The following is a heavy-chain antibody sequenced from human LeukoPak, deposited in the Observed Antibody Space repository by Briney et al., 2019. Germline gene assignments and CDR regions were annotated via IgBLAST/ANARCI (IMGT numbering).Heavy chain of an antibody. Sequence: GGSLRLSCAASGFTFSTYPMHWVRQAPGKGLEWVAVISYDGSKTYYTDSVKGRFTISRDNSKNTLYLQMNSLRAEDTAVFYCARETYYYDRWGQGTLVTASS. CDR1: GFTFSTYP. CDR2: ISYDGSKT. J-gene: IGHJ4*02. V-gene: IGHV3-30-3*01. D-gene: IGHD3-22*01. CDR3: ARETYYYDR.